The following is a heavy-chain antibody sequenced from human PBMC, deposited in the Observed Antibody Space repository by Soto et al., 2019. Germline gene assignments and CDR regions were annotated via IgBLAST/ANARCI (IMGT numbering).Heavy chain of an antibody. Sequence: QVQLVQSGAEVKKPGASVKVSCTASGYTFTNFGISWVRQAPGQGLEWMGWISAYNGNTNYAQKFQGRVTMTTDTSASAAYMEVRSLRVGYSVVYDCARGGTRIEYWGQGTLVIGSS. V-gene: IGHV1-18*01. CDR1: GYTFTNFG. J-gene: IGHJ4*02. CDR3: ARGGTRIEY. D-gene: IGHD3-16*01. CDR2: ISAYNGNT.